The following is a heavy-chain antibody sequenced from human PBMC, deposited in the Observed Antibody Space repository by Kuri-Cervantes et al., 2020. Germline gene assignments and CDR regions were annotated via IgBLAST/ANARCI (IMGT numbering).Heavy chain of an antibody. J-gene: IGHJ4*02. D-gene: IGHD1-26*01. V-gene: IGHV1-2*02. CDR1: GYPFTDYY. Sequence: GESLKISCKASGYPFTDYYIHWLRQAPGQGLEWMGWINPNSGDADSAQKFQGRVTMTRDTSITTAYMELSRLRSDDTAVYYCASQRDVGAATGSDFDYWGQGTLVTVSS. CDR3: ASQRDVGAATGSDFDY. CDR2: INPNSGDA.